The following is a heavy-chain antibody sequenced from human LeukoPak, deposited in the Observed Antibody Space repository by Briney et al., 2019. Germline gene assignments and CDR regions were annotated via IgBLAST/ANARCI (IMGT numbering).Heavy chain of an antibody. CDR2: FDPEDGET. J-gene: IGHJ4*02. CDR1: GYTLTELS. V-gene: IGHV1-24*01. CDR3: ATAIAVAGTSFDY. D-gene: IGHD6-19*01. Sequence: ASVKVSCKVSGYTLTELSMHWVRQAPGKGLEWMGGFDPEDGETIYAQKFQGRVTMIEDTSTDTAYMELSSLRSEDTAVYYCATAIAVAGTSFDYWGQGTLVTVSS.